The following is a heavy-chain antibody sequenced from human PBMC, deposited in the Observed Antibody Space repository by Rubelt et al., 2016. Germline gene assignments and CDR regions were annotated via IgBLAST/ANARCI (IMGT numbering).Heavy chain of an antibody. CDR3: ARESIVVVTAKEVYYYYGMDV. V-gene: IGHV1-69*01. D-gene: IGHD2-21*02. CDR1: GGTFSSYA. Sequence: KKPGSSVKVSCKASGGTFSSYAISWVRQAPGQGLEWMGGIIPIFGTANYAQKFQGRVTITADESTSTAYMELSSLRSEDTAVYYCARESIVVVTAKEVYYYYGMDVWGQGTTVTVSS. J-gene: IGHJ6*02. CDR2: IIPIFGTA.